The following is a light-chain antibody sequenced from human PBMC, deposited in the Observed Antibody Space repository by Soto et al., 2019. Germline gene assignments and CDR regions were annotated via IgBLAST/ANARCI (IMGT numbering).Light chain of an antibody. V-gene: IGKV3-20*01. CDR2: GAS. CDR1: QSVSSSY. J-gene: IGKJ1*01. Sequence: EIVLTQSPGTLSLSPGERATLSCRASQSVSSSYLAWYQQKPGQAPRLLIYGASSKATGIPDRFSRSGSGTDFTLTISRLPPEHFAVYSCQQYDSSPRTFGQGTKVEIK. CDR3: QQYDSSPRT.